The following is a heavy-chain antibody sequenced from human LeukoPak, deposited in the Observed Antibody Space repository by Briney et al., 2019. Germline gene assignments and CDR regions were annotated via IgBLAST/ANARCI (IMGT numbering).Heavy chain of an antibody. CDR2: INHSGST. Sequence: PSETLSLTCAVYGGSLSGYYWSWIRPPPGKGLEWIGEINHSGSTNYNPSLKSRVTISVDTSKNQFSLKLSSVTAADTAVYYCARSFNYYDSSGYYFDYWGQGTLVTVSS. J-gene: IGHJ4*02. V-gene: IGHV4-34*01. D-gene: IGHD3-22*01. CDR3: ARSFNYYDSSGYYFDY. CDR1: GGSLSGYY.